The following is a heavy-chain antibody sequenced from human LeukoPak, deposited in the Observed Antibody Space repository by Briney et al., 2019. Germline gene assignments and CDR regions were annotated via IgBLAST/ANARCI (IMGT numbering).Heavy chain of an antibody. V-gene: IGHV4-30-2*01. CDR2: IYHSGST. J-gene: IGHJ5*02. D-gene: IGHD3-22*01. Sequence: SQTLSLTCAVSGGSLSSGGYSWSWIRQPPGKGLEWIGYIYHSGSTYYTPSLKSRVTISVDRSKNQSSLKLSSVTAADTAVYYCARAYYYDSSGYQYNWFDPWGQGTLVTVSS. CDR3: ARAYYYDSSGYQYNWFDP. CDR1: GGSLSSGGYS.